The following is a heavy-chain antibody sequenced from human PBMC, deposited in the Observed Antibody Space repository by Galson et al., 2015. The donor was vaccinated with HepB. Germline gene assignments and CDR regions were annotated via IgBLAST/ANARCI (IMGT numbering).Heavy chain of an antibody. Sequence: SVKVSCKASGYKFTSYYMHWVRQAPGQGLEWMGRINPNSGGTNYAQKFQGRVTMTRDTSISTAYMELSRLRSDDTAVYYCATLGYSYGNDYWGQGTLVTVSS. CDR3: ATLGYSYGNDY. D-gene: IGHD5-18*01. CDR2: INPNSGGT. V-gene: IGHV1-2*06. CDR1: GYKFTSYY. J-gene: IGHJ4*02.